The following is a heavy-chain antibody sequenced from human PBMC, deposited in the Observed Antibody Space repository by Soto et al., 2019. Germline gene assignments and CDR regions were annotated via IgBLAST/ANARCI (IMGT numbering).Heavy chain of an antibody. CDR1: GFTFDDYA. J-gene: IGHJ3*02. D-gene: IGHD3-3*01. V-gene: IGHV3-9*01. CDR2: ISWNSGSI. Sequence: GGSLRLSCAASGFTFDDYAMHWVRQAPGKGLEWVSGISWNSGSIGYADSVKGRFTISRDNAKNSLYLQMNSLRAEDTALYYCAKVLAPRSGYYIAAFDIWGQGTMVTVSS. CDR3: AKVLAPRSGYYIAAFDI.